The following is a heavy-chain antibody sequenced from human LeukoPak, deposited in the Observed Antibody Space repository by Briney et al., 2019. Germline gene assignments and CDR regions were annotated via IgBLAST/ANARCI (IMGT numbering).Heavy chain of an antibody. CDR1: GFPFSSHG. Sequence: GGSLRLSCAASGFPFSSHGMSWVRQAPGKGLEWVSGIIGGGGSTYYADSVKGRFTISGDNSRNTLFLQMNSLRAEDTAVYYCAKDHDYVWGSYRGHNWFDPWGQGTLVTVSS. D-gene: IGHD3-16*02. V-gene: IGHV3-23*01. CDR2: IIGGGGST. CDR3: AKDHDYVWGSYRGHNWFDP. J-gene: IGHJ5*02.